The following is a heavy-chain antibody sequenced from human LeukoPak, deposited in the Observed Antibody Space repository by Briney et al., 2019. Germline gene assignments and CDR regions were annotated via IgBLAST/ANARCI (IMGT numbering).Heavy chain of an antibody. Sequence: GGSLRLSCAASGASGFTFNDHNMDWVRQAPGRGMEWIGRTRNRADGYTTYYAASVKGRFTISRDESKNSLYLQMNSLTTEYTAIYYCARDYFYYWGQGTLVTVSS. CDR3: ARDYFYY. CDR2: TRNRADGYTT. CDR1: GFTFNDHN. J-gene: IGHJ4*02. V-gene: IGHV3-72*01.